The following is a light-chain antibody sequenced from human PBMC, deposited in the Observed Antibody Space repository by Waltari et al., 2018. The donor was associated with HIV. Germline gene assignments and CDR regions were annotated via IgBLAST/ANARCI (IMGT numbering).Light chain of an antibody. CDR1: NSNLGNNY. Sequence: QSMLTQPPSASGTPGQRVTISCSGSNSNLGNNYVSWYQQFPGLAPKPLIYLKNRRPSGVADRFSCSKSGTSASLAISGLRSEDEADYYCAAWDDSLRGVFGGGTRLTVL. V-gene: IGLV1-47*01. J-gene: IGLJ3*02. CDR2: LKN. CDR3: AAWDDSLRGV.